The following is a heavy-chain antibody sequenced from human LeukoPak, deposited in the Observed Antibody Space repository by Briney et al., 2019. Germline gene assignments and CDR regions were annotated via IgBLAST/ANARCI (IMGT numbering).Heavy chain of an antibody. CDR3: ARAAWFRETRTNWFDP. V-gene: IGHV4-59*01. CDR1: GGSISSYY. D-gene: IGHD3-10*01. CDR2: IYYSGST. J-gene: IGHJ5*02. Sequence: SETLSLTCTVSGGSISSYYWSWIRQPPGKGLEWIGYIYYSGSTNYNPSLKSRVTISVDTSKNQFSLKLSSVTAADTAVYYCARAAWFRETRTNWFDPWGQGTLVTVSS.